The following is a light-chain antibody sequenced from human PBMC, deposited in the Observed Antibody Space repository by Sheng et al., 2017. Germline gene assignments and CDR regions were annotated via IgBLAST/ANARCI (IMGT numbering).Light chain of an antibody. J-gene: IGKJ1*01. CDR3: QQYYSYPWT. Sequence: DIQMTQSPSTLSASVGDRVTITCRASQYISAWLAWYQQKPGEAPKLLIYRASSLESGVPSRFSGSGSGTEFTLTISSLQPDDFATYYCQQYYSYPWTFGPGTKVEIK. CDR1: QYISAW. CDR2: RAS. V-gene: IGKV1-5*03.